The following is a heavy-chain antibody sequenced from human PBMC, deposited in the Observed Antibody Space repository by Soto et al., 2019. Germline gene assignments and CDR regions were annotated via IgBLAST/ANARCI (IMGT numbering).Heavy chain of an antibody. D-gene: IGHD6-13*01. V-gene: IGHV1-46*01. CDR3: ASSPAFSSSWYGIPTDPSHGMDV. Sequence: QMQLVQSGAEVKRPGASVRVSCKSSGYTFTSFYIHWVRQAPGQGLEWMGIINPSGGITNFAQRFQGRVTMTRDMSTKPHSMELSSLKSDDTAVYYCASSPAFSSSWYGIPTDPSHGMDVWGQGTTVTVS. J-gene: IGHJ6*02. CDR1: GYTFTSFY. CDR2: INPSGGIT.